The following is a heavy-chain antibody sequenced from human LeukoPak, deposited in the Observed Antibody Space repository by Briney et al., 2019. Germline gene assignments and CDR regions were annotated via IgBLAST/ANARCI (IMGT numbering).Heavy chain of an antibody. Sequence: ASVKVSCKASGYTFTSYYMHWVRQAPGQGLEWMGWISAYNGNTNYAQKLQGRVTMTTDTSTSTAYMELRSLRSDDTAVYYCARDLGQLLWFGELLYNWFDPWGQGTLVTVSS. V-gene: IGHV1-18*04. D-gene: IGHD3-10*01. CDR3: ARDLGQLLWFGELLYNWFDP. CDR1: GYTFTSYY. J-gene: IGHJ5*02. CDR2: ISAYNGNT.